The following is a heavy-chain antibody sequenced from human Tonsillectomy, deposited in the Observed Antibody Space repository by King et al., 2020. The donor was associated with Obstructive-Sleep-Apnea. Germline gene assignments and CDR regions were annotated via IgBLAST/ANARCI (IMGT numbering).Heavy chain of an antibody. CDR3: AKEKLTRFFDAYGMDV. CDR1: GFSFDGYR. D-gene: IGHD3-9*01. Sequence: VQLVESGGAVVQPGGSLRLSCAASGFSFDGYRIHWVRQAPGKGLEWVGLINWDGSNTYYADSVKGRFTISRDNSKNSLYLQMNSLRTADSALYYCAKEKLTRFFDAYGMDVWGQGTTVTVSS. J-gene: IGHJ6*02. V-gene: IGHV3-43*01. CDR2: INWDGSNT.